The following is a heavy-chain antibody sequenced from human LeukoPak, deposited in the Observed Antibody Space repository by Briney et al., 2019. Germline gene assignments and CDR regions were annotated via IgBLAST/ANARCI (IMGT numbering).Heavy chain of an antibody. CDR2: TYYSGST. CDR3: ARPLAVAGLDAFDI. V-gene: IGHV4-30-4*08. CDR1: GGSISSGDYY. D-gene: IGHD6-19*01. J-gene: IGHJ3*02. Sequence: SQTLSLTCTVSGGSISSGDYYWSWIRQPPGKGLEWIGYTYYSGSTYYNPSLKSRVTISVDTSKNQFSLKLSSVTAADTAVYYCARPLAVAGLDAFDIWGQGTMVTVSS.